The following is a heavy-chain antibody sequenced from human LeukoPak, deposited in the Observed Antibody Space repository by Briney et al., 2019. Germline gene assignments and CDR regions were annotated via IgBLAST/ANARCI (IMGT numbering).Heavy chain of an antibody. CDR1: GFTFGDYA. D-gene: IGHD3-10*01. V-gene: IGHV3-49*04. J-gene: IGHJ4*02. CDR2: IRSKAYGGTT. Sequence: PGRSLRLSCTASGFTFGDYAMSWVRQAPGKGLEWVGFIRSKAYGGTTEYAASVKGRFTISRDDSKSIAYLQMNSLKTEDTAVYYCTRSVYGMVRGVISSYYFDYWGQGTLVTVSS. CDR3: TRSVYGMVRGVISSYYFDY.